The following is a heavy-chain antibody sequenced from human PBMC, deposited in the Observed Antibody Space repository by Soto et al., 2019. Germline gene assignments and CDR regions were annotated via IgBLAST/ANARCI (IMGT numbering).Heavy chain of an antibody. CDR2: INHSGST. V-gene: IGHV4-34*01. Sequence: QVQLQQWGAGLLKPSETLSLTCAVYGGSFSGYYWSWIRQPPGKGLEWIGEINHSGSTNYNPSLKSRVTISVDTSKNQFSLKLSSVTAADTAVYYCARDPRRYCSGGSCYSRYYYYGMDVWGQGTTVTVSS. CDR1: GGSFSGYY. J-gene: IGHJ6*02. D-gene: IGHD2-15*01. CDR3: ARDPRRYCSGGSCYSRYYYYGMDV.